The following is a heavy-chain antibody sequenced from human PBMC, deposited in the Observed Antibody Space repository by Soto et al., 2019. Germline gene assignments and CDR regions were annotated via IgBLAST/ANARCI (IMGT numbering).Heavy chain of an antibody. CDR3: VADERGATYAFHI. Sequence: QVELVQSGPEGKKPGTSVKVSCKASGFTFTTSATVQWVRQAPGQRLEWIGWIVVGSENTKYAQKFQERVTITRDMSTTTAYMELRSLRSEDTAEYYCVADERGATYAFHIWGQGTMVTVSS. J-gene: IGHJ3*02. CDR2: IVVGSENT. D-gene: IGHD1-26*01. CDR1: GFTFTTSA. V-gene: IGHV1-58*01.